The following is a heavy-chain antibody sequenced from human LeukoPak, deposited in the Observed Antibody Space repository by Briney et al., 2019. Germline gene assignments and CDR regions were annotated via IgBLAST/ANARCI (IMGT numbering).Heavy chain of an antibody. J-gene: IGHJ4*02. CDR1: GFTFSSYS. Sequence: PGGSLRLSCAASGFTFSSYSMNWVRQAPGKGLEWVSYISSSSSTIYYADSVKGRFTISRDNAKNSLYLQMNSLRAEDTAVYYCAYSSGWFTKHFDCWGQGTLVTVSS. D-gene: IGHD6-19*01. CDR3: AYSSGWFTKHFDC. V-gene: IGHV3-48*01. CDR2: ISSSSSTI.